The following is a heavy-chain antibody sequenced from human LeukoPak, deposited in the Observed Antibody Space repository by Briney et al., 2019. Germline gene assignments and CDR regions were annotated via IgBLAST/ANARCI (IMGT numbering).Heavy chain of an antibody. Sequence: GGSLRLSCAASGFTFSNYWMIWVRQAPGKGLEWVGNIKQDGSVKRYADSVGGRFSISRDNAQTSLYLQMNSLRAEDTAVYYCARASDPWLQLTWGQGTLVTVSS. CDR3: ARASDPWLQLT. D-gene: IGHD5-24*01. J-gene: IGHJ5*02. CDR1: GFTFSNYW. V-gene: IGHV3-7*05. CDR2: IKQDGSVK.